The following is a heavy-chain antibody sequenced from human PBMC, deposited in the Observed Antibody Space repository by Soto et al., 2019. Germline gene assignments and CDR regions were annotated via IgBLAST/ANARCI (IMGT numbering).Heavy chain of an antibody. Sequence: SETLSLTCTVSGGSISSYYWSWIRQPPGKGLEWIGYIYYSGSTNYNPSLKSRVTISVDTSKNQFSLKLSSVTAADTAVYYCARDSVWFGELLGYYYYGMDVWGQGTTVTVSS. D-gene: IGHD3-10*01. CDR3: ARDSVWFGELLGYYYYGMDV. V-gene: IGHV4-59*01. J-gene: IGHJ6*02. CDR1: GGSISSYY. CDR2: IYYSGST.